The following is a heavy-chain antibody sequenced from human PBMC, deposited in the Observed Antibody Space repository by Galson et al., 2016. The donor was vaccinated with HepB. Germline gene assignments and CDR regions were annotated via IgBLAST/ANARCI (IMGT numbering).Heavy chain of an antibody. CDR3: AKDFLPHGTVIVPLAIRDVS. Sequence: SLRLSCAASGFTFSSHAMSWVRQAPGKGLEWVSGISGSGASTLYVDSVKGRFTTSRDNSKNTVHLQMNSLRAEDTAVYYCAKDFLPHGTVIVPLAIRDVSWGQGTLVTVSS. CDR1: GFTFSSHA. V-gene: IGHV3-23*01. J-gene: IGHJ5*02. CDR2: ISGSGAST. D-gene: IGHD2-2*02.